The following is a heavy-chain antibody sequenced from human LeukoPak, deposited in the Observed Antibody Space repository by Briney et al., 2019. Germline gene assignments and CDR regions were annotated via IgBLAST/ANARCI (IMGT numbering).Heavy chain of an antibody. Sequence: GGSLRLSCTVSGFTFSTHWMRWVRQAPGKGLVWVSHIKGDGTSTNYADSVKGRFTISRDNAKNTLFLQMNSLRAEGTAVYYCARDGLAAAADYWGQGTLVTVSS. CDR2: IKGDGTST. CDR3: ARDGLAAAADY. J-gene: IGHJ4*02. D-gene: IGHD6-13*01. V-gene: IGHV3-74*01. CDR1: GFTFSTHW.